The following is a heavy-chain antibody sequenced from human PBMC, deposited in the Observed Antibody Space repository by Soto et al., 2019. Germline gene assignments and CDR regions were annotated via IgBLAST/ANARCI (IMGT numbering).Heavy chain of an antibody. CDR3: ARFKGSSSSPYFNWFDP. Sequence: PSETMALTCAVSGGCMRSRKGWSWVSPPPGKGLEWIGEIYHSGSTNYNPSLKSRVTISVDRSKNQFSLKLSSVTAADTAVYYCARFKGSSSSPYFNWFDPWGQGTLVTVSS. J-gene: IGHJ5*02. D-gene: IGHD6-6*01. CDR1: GGCMRSRKG. CDR2: IYHSGST. V-gene: IGHV4-4*02.